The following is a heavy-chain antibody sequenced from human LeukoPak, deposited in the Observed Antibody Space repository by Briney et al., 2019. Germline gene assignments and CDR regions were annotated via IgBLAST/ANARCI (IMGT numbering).Heavy chain of an antibody. CDR3: AKGSSSGTLYYFDY. V-gene: IGHV3-23*01. D-gene: IGHD6-19*01. CDR2: ISGSGGST. J-gene: IGHJ4*02. Sequence: GGSLRLSCAASGFTFSSYAMSWVRQAPGKGLEWVSAISGSGGSTYYADSVKDRFTISRDNSKNTLYLQMNSLRAEDTAVYYCAKGSSSGTLYYFDYWGQGTLVTVSS. CDR1: GFTFSSYA.